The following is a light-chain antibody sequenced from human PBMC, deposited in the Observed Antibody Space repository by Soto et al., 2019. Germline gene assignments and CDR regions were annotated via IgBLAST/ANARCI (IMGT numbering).Light chain of an antibody. CDR3: QQYNNWPPCT. CDR1: PSVGSY. V-gene: IGKV3-15*01. CDR2: ASS. J-gene: IGKJ1*01. Sequence: EIVMTQSPATLSVSPGERATVSCRASPSVGSYLAWYQQKPGKPPRLLIYASSSRPTGIPARFSGSGSGTEFTLTISSLQSEDVAVYYCQQYNNWPPCTFGQGTKVEIK.